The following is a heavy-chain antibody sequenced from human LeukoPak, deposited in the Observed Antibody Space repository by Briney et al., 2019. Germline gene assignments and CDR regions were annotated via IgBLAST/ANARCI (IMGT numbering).Heavy chain of an antibody. V-gene: IGHV3-30-3*01. Sequence: GGSLRLSCAASGFTFSSYAMHWVRQAPGKGLEWVAVISYDGSNKYYADSVKGRFTISRGNSKNTLYLQMNSLRAEDTAVYYCARSGYCSSTSCYTDPFDYWGQGTLVTVSS. J-gene: IGHJ4*02. CDR3: ARSGYCSSTSCYTDPFDY. CDR2: ISYDGSNK. D-gene: IGHD2-2*02. CDR1: GFTFSSYA.